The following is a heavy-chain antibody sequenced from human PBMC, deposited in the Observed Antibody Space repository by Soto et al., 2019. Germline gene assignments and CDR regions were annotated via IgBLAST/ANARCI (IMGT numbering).Heavy chain of an antibody. Sequence: HPGGSLRLSCAASGFTFSSYAMSWVRQSPGKGLEWVSAISGSGGSTYYADYVKGRFTISRDNSKNTLYLQMNSLRAEDTAVYYCAREIRQQLAFRTPTPLWGQGTLVTVSS. CDR3: AREIRQQLAFRTPTPL. D-gene: IGHD6-13*01. CDR2: ISGSGGST. V-gene: IGHV3-23*01. J-gene: IGHJ4*02. CDR1: GFTFSSYA.